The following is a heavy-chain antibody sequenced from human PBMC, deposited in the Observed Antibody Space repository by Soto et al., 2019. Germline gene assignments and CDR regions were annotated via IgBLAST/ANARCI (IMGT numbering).Heavy chain of an antibody. J-gene: IGHJ4*02. CDR2: ISWNSGSI. CDR3: AKGEGSSGYYSLFDY. D-gene: IGHD3-22*01. CDR1: GFTFDDYA. Sequence: EVQLVESGGGLVQPGRSLRLSCAASGFTFDDYAMHWVRQAPGKGLEWVSGISWNSGSIGYADSVKGRFTISRDNAENSLYLPMNSLRAEDTALYYCAKGEGSSGYYSLFDYWGQGTLVTVSS. V-gene: IGHV3-9*01.